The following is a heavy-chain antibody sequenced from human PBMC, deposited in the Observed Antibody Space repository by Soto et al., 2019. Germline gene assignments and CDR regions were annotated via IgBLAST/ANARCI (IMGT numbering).Heavy chain of an antibody. V-gene: IGHV4-59*01. Sequence: SETLSLTCLVSGGSISSYYWSWIRQPPGKALEWIGYIYYSGRAYYNSSLKSRVTISVDTSKNQFSLKLISVTAADTAVYYCARGRGVLYGMDVWGQGTTVTVSS. CDR3: ARGRGVLYGMDV. D-gene: IGHD6-6*01. CDR1: GGSISSYY. J-gene: IGHJ6*02. CDR2: IYYSGRA.